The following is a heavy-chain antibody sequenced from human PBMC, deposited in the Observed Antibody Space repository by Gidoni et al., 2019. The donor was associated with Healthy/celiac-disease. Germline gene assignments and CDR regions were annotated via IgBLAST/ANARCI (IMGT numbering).Heavy chain of an antibody. D-gene: IGHD5-12*01. CDR3: ARSTPSGVEMATITGFAEYFQH. Sequence: QVQLQESGPGLVKPSQTLSLTCTVSGGSISSGGYYWRWIRQHPGKGLEWIGYIYYSGSTYYNPSLKSRVTISVDTSKNQFSLKLSSVTAADTAVYYCARSTPSGVEMATITGFAEYFQHWGQGTLVTVSS. V-gene: IGHV4-31*03. CDR1: GGSISSGGYY. J-gene: IGHJ1*01. CDR2: IYYSGST.